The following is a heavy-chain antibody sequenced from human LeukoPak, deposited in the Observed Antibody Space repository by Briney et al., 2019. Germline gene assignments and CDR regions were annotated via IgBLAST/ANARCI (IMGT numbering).Heavy chain of an antibody. CDR3: AKGRVDYYDSSDAFDI. CDR1: GFTFSSYG. D-gene: IGHD3-22*01. CDR2: ISYDGSNK. V-gene: IGHV3-30*18. Sequence: GRSLRLSCAASGFTFSSYGMHWVRQAPGKGLEWVAVISYDGSNKYYADSVKGRFTVSRDNSKNTLYLQMNSLRAEDTAVYYCAKGRVDYYDSSDAFDIWGQGTVVTVSS. J-gene: IGHJ3*02.